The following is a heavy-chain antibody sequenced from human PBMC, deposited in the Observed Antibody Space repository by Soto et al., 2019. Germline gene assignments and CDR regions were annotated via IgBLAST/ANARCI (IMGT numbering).Heavy chain of an antibody. V-gene: IGHV3-23*01. CDR1: GFTFSDYA. CDR2: ISGSGGST. Sequence: HPGGSLRLSCAASGFTFSDYAMNWVRQAPGKGLEWVSGISGSGGSTYYADSVKGRFTISRDNSKNTLYLQMSSLRADDTAVFYCARGQDYGDYVGHIDNWGQESLGAISS. J-gene: IGHJ4*02. D-gene: IGHD4-17*01. CDR3: ARGQDYGDYVGHIDN.